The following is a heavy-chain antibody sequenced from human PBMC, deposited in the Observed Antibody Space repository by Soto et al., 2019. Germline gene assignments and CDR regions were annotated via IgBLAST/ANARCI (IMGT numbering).Heavy chain of an antibody. CDR3: AKGGILWFGELSDAFDS. CDR2: ISGSGGST. CDR1: RFTFSSDA. D-gene: IGHD3-10*01. V-gene: IGHV3-23*01. J-gene: IGHJ3*02. Sequence: GYLSGSWAASRFTFSSDAMVWVRQAPGNGLEWVSAISGSGGSTYYEDSVKGRFTISRDNSKNTLYLQMNRLRAEDTAVYYCAKGGILWFGELSDAFDSWGQGTMVTVSS.